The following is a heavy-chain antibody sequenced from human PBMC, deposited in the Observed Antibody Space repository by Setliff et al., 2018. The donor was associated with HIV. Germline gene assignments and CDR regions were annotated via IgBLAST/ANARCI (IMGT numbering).Heavy chain of an antibody. V-gene: IGHV4-59*11. D-gene: IGHD2-15*01. CDR2: IYYTGIP. CDR3: ARVSRLHPFDP. J-gene: IGHJ5*02. CDR1: GTSINSHY. Sequence: PSETLSLTCTVSGTSINSHYWSWIRQTPGKGLQWIGLIYYTGIPTYNPSLEGRITMSVDRSKNQFSLRLTSVTAADTAMYYCARVSRLHPFDPWGQGTLVTVPQ.